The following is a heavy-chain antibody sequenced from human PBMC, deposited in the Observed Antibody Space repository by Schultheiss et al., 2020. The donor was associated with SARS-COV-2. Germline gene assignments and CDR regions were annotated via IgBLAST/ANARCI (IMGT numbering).Heavy chain of an antibody. CDR2: ISSSGGYI. CDR3: ARVPPSERSITMVRGVIITHYGLDV. Sequence: GGSLRLSCAASGFTFSGSAMHWVRQASGKGLEWVSSISSSGGYIYYADSVKGRFTISRDNAKNSLYLQMNSLRAEDTAVYYCARVPPSERSITMVRGVIITHYGLDVWGQGATVTVSS. CDR1: GFTFSGSA. J-gene: IGHJ6*02. V-gene: IGHV3-21*01. D-gene: IGHD3-10*01.